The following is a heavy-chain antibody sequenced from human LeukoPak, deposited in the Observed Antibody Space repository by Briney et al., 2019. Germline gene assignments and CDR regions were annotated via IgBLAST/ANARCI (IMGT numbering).Heavy chain of an antibody. V-gene: IGHV3-21*01. CDR2: ISSSSSYI. D-gene: IGHD3-22*01. CDR1: GFTFSSYS. CDR3: ARVAWGYYDSSGYLGAFDI. Sequence: GGSLRLSCAASGFTFSSYSMNWVRQAPGKGLEWVSSISSSSSYIYYADSVKGRFTISRDNAKNSLYLQMNSLRAEDTAVYYCARVAWGYYDSSGYLGAFDIWGQGTMVTVSS. J-gene: IGHJ3*02.